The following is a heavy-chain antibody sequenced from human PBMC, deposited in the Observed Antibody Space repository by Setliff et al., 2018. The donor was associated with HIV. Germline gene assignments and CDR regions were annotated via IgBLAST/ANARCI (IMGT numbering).Heavy chain of an antibody. CDR3: AKLLGNGGNSDPFDI. CDR1: GFTFTSYA. D-gene: IGHD2-21*01. V-gene: IGHV3-43*02. Sequence: LRLSCAASGFTFTSYAMNWVRQAPGKGLEWVSSISGSGSTTYYADSVKGRFTISRDNSKESLYLQMNSLTTEDTALYYCAKLLGNGGNSDPFDIWGQGTTVTVSS. CDR2: ISGSGSTT. J-gene: IGHJ3*02.